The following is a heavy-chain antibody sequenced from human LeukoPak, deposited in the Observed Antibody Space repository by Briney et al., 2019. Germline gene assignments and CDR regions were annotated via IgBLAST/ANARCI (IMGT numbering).Heavy chain of an antibody. CDR3: TTDHAYYYDSSGPENVGY. Sequence: PGGSSRLSCAASGFTFSNAWMSWVRQAPGKGLEWVGRIKSKTDGGTTDYAAPVKGRFTISRDDSKNTLYLQMNSLKTEDTAVYYCTTDHAYYYDSSGPENVGYWGQGTLVTVSS. J-gene: IGHJ4*02. D-gene: IGHD3-22*01. V-gene: IGHV3-15*01. CDR1: GFTFSNAW. CDR2: IKSKTDGGTT.